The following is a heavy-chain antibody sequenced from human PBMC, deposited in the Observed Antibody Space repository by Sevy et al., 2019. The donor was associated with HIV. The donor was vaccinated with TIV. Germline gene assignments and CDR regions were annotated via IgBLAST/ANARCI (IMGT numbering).Heavy chain of an antibody. CDR3: ARGNSGSFDY. V-gene: IGHV3-7*04. CDR1: GFSFSNYW. J-gene: IGHJ4*02. CDR2: IKQDESEK. D-gene: IGHD3-22*01. Sequence: GESLKISCAASGFSFSNYWMHWVRQAPGKGLEWVANIKQDESEKYYVASVKGRFTISRDNVKNSLYLQMNSLRPEDTAVYYCARGNSGSFDYWGQRTLVTVSS.